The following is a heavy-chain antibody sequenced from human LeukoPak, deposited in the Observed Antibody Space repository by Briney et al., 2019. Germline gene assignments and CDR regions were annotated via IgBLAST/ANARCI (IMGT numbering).Heavy chain of an antibody. Sequence: SETLSLTCTVSSGSLGSYYWNWLRQPAGKGLEWIGHIYTSGSTNYNPSLKSRVTMSVDTSKNQFSLKLNSVTAAATAFYYCAKEYSSSSGKALDYWGQGTLVTVSS. CDR3: AKEYSSSSGKALDY. V-gene: IGHV4-4*07. J-gene: IGHJ4*02. CDR1: SGSLGSYY. CDR2: IYTSGST. D-gene: IGHD6-6*01.